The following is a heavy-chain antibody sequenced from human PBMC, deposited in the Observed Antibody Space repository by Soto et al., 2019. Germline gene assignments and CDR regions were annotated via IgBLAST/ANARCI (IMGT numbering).Heavy chain of an antibody. V-gene: IGHV4-59*01. CDR3: ARGVVVVVADESWFDP. CDR1: GGSISSYY. Sequence: QVQLQESGPGLVKPSETLSLTCTVSGGSISSYYWSWIRQPPGKGLAWIGYIYYSGRTNYNPSLKSLVTISVDTSKNQFSLKLSAVTAADTAVYYCARGVVVVVADESWFDPWGQGTLVTVSS. D-gene: IGHD2-15*01. CDR2: IYYSGRT. J-gene: IGHJ5*02.